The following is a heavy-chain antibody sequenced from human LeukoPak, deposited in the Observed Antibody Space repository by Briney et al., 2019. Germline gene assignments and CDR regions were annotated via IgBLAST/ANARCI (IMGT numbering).Heavy chain of an antibody. CDR3: AIDHRHDSSPDY. V-gene: IGHV3-30*02. CDR2: IRYDGSNK. CDR1: GFTFSSYG. Sequence: GGSLRLSCAASGFTFSSYGMHWVRQAPGKGLEWVAFIRYDGSNKYYADSVKGRFTISRDNSKNTLYLQMNSLRAEDTAVYYCAIDHRHDSSPDYWGQGTLVTVSS. J-gene: IGHJ4*02. D-gene: IGHD3-22*01.